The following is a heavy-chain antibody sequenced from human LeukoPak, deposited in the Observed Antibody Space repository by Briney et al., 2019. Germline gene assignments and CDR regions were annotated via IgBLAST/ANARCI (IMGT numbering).Heavy chain of an antibody. Sequence: GGSLRLSCAASGFRFSTYWMSWVRQAPGKGLEWVANIKQDGSEKYYVDSVKGRFTLSRDNSKNTLYLQMNSLRAEDTAVDYRARGDGTISRAFDICGEGTKDAVPS. CDR3: ARGDGTISRAFDI. D-gene: IGHD1-1*01. V-gene: IGHV3-7*01. CDR1: GFRFSTYW. CDR2: IKQDGSEK. J-gene: IGHJ3*02.